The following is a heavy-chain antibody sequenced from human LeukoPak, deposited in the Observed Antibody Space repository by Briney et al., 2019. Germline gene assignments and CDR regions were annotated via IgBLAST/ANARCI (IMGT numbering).Heavy chain of an antibody. CDR1: GGSISSGGYS. CDR3: ARGLGGLNYGDYFDY. V-gene: IGHV4-30-2*01. J-gene: IGHJ4*02. CDR2: IYHSGST. D-gene: IGHD4-17*01. Sequence: SQTLSLTCAVSGGSISSGGYSWSWIQQPPGKGLEWIGYIYHSGSTYYNPSLKSRVTISVDRSKNQFSLKLSSVTAADTAVYYCARGLGGLNYGDYFDYWGQGTLVTVSS.